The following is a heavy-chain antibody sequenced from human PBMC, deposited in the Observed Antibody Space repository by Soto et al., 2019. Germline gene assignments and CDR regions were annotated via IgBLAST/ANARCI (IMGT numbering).Heavy chain of an antibody. CDR2: ISGSGGST. Sequence: GGSLRLSCAASGFTFSSYSMSWVRQDPGKGLEWVSAISGSGGSTYYADSVKGRFTISRDNSKNTLYLQMNSLRAEDTAVYYCATQSRVYRSSGFDYWGQGTLVTVSS. CDR3: ATQSRVYRSSGFDY. CDR1: GFTFSSYS. V-gene: IGHV3-23*01. J-gene: IGHJ4*02. D-gene: IGHD6-13*01.